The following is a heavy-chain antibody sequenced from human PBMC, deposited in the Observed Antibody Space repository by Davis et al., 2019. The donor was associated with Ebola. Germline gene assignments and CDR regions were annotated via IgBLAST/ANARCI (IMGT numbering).Heavy chain of an antibody. CDR3: ARDRVRGVIRGSYYYGMDV. CDR2: IIPIFGTA. CDR1: GYTFTSYD. V-gene: IGHV1-69*13. J-gene: IGHJ6*02. Sequence: SVKVSCKASGYTFTSYDINWVRQATGQGLEWMGGIIPIFGTANYAQKFQGRVTITADESTSTAYMELSSLRSEDTAVYYCARDRVRGVIRGSYYYGMDVWGQGTTVTVSS. D-gene: IGHD3-10*01.